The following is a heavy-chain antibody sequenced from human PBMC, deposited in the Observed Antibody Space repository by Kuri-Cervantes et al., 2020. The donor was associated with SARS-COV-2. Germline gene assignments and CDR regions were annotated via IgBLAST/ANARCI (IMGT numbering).Heavy chain of an antibody. V-gene: IGHV4-34*01. D-gene: IGHD5-18*01. CDR1: DVSFSGYY. J-gene: IGHJ5*02. CDR2: IKHTGST. Sequence: SETLSLTCAVYDVSFSGYYWNCLRQPPGKGLEWIGQIKHTGSTNYNPSLKSRVTISVDTSKNQFSLKLSSVTAADTAVYYCAREGYSYGLSYNWFDPWGQGTLVTVSS. CDR3: AREGYSYGLSYNWFDP.